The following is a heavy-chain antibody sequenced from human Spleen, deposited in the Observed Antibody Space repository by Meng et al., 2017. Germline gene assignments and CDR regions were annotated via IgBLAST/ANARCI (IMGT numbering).Heavy chain of an antibody. CDR3: AKGHSSGWTINWYFDL. V-gene: IGHV3-48*03. D-gene: IGHD6-19*01. CDR2: ISSSGSTI. CDR1: GFTFSSYE. J-gene: IGHJ2*01. Sequence: GESLKISCAASGFTFSSYEMNWVRQAPGKGLEWVSYISSSGSTIYYADSVKGRFTISRDNAKNSLYLQMNSLRAEDMALYYCAKGHSSGWTINWYFDLWGRGTLVTVSS.